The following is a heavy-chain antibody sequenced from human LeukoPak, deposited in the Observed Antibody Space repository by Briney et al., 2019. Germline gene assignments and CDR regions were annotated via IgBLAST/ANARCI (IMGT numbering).Heavy chain of an antibody. D-gene: IGHD3-22*01. CDR3: ARSRDYYDSSGYYSRFDY. CDR1: GGSISSYY. Sequence: PSETLSLTCTVSGGSISSYYWSWIRQPPGKGLEWIGYIYYSGSTNYNPSFKSRVTISVDTSKNQFSLKLSSVTAADTAVYYCARSRDYYDSSGYYSRFDYWGQGTLVTVSS. V-gene: IGHV4-59*01. J-gene: IGHJ4*02. CDR2: IYYSGST.